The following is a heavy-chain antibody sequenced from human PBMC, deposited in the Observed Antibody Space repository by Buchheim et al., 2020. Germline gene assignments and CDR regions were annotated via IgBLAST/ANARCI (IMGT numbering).Heavy chain of an antibody. CDR1: GYTFTSYD. CDR2: MNPNSGNT. V-gene: IGHV1-8*01. CDR3: AGGRWAYYYDSSGYYEDY. J-gene: IGHJ4*02. D-gene: IGHD3-22*01. Sequence: QVQLVQSGAEVKKPGASVKVSCKASGYTFTSYDINWARQATGQGLVWMGWMNPNSGNTGYAHQFQGRVTMTRNTSISTAYMELSSLRSEDTAVYYFAGGRWAYYYDSSGYYEDYWGQGTL.